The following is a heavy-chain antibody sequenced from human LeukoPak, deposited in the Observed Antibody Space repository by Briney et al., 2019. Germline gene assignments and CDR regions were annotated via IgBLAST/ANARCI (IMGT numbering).Heavy chain of an antibody. V-gene: IGHV1-3*01. D-gene: IGHD2-2*01. J-gene: IGHJ6*02. CDR3: ARATVIVPAARLDV. Sequence: ASVKVSCKASGYIISSYAMHWVRQAPGQRLEWMGWINAGNGNTKYSQKFQDRVTITRDTSASTDYMELSSLGSGDTAVYYCARATVIVPAARLDVWGQGTTVIVSS. CDR1: GYIISSYA. CDR2: INAGNGNT.